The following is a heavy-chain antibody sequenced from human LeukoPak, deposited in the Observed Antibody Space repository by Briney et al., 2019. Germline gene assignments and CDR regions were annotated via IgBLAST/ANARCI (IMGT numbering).Heavy chain of an antibody. CDR3: ARSITMIVVVIDAFDI. CDR2: ISAYNGNT. CDR1: GYTFTSYG. D-gene: IGHD3-22*01. J-gene: IGHJ3*02. Sequence: GASVKVSCKASGYTFTSYGISWVRQAPGQGLEWMGWISAYNGNTNYAQKLQGRVTMTTDTSTSTAYMELRSLRSDDTAVYYCARSITMIVVVIDAFDIWGQGTMVTVSS. V-gene: IGHV1-18*01.